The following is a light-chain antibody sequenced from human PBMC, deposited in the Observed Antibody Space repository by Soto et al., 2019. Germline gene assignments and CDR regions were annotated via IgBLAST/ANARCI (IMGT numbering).Light chain of an antibody. CDR1: QSVGSS. CDR2: DAF. Sequence: EIVLTQSPGTLSLSPGERATLSCRASQSVGSSLAWYQQRPGQAPRLLIYDAFIRATGIPARFNGSESGTDFTLTISSLEPEDFAVYYCQQRSNWPLTFGQGTRLEIK. J-gene: IGKJ5*01. V-gene: IGKV3-11*01. CDR3: QQRSNWPLT.